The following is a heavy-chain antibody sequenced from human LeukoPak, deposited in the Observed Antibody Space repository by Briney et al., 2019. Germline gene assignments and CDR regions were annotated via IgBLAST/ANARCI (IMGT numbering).Heavy chain of an antibody. D-gene: IGHD3-22*01. V-gene: IGHV3-9*01. J-gene: IGHJ3*02. CDR2: ISWNSGSI. Sequence: PGGSLRLSCAASGFTFDDYAMHWVRQAPGKGLEWVSGISWNSGSIGYADSVKGRFTISRDNAKNSLYLQMNSLRAEDTALYYCAKAKAYYYDSSGYYINAFDIWGQGTMVTVSS. CDR1: GFTFDDYA. CDR3: AKAKAYYYDSSGYYINAFDI.